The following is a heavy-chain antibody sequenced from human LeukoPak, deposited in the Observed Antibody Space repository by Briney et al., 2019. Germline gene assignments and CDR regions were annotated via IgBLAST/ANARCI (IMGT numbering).Heavy chain of an antibody. CDR3: ARGKAAAGTLDY. CDR2: IYYSGST. CDR1: GGSFSGYY. D-gene: IGHD6-13*01. Sequence: SETLSLTCAVYGGSFSGYYWSWIRQPPGKGLEWIGYIYYSGSTNYNPSLKSRVTISVDTSKNQFSLKLSSVTAADTAVYYCARGKAAAGTLDYWGQGTLVTVSS. V-gene: IGHV4-59*08. J-gene: IGHJ4*02.